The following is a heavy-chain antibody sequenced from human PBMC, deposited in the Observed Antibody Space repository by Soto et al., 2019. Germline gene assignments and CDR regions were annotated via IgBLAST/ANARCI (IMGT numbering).Heavy chain of an antibody. V-gene: IGHV3-23*01. J-gene: IGHJ4*02. CDR2: VSGSGGST. CDR1: GFTFSSYA. D-gene: IGHD3-22*01. CDR3: AKATHNLVISPFDC. Sequence: GGSLRLSCAASGFTFSSYAMTWVRQAPGKGLEWVSGVSGSGGSTYYADSVKGRSSISRDNSKNTLFLQMNNLRAEDTAVYYCAKATHNLVISPFDCWGQGTLVTVSS.